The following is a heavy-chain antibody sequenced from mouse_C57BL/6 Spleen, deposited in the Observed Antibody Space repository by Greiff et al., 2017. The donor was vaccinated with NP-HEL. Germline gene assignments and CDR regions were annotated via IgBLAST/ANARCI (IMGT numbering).Heavy chain of an antibody. D-gene: IGHD1-1*01. CDR1: GFTFSDYY. V-gene: IGHV5-12*01. J-gene: IGHJ4*01. CDR3: ARHLDYGSSYDYYAMDY. CDR2: ISNGGGST. Sequence: EVQRVESGGGLVQPGGSLKLSCAASGFTFSDYYMYWVRQTPEKRLEWVAYISNGGGSTYYPDTVKGRFTISRDNAKNTLYLQMSRLKSEDTAMYYCARHLDYGSSYDYYAMDYWGQGTSVTVSS.